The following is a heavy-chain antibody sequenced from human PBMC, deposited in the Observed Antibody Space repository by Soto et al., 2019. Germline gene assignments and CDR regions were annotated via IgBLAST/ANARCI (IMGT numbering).Heavy chain of an antibody. CDR2: ISYDGSNK. Sequence: QVQLVESGGGVVQPGRSLRLSCAASGFTFSSYGMHWVRQAPGKGLEWVAVISYDGSNKYYADSVKGRFTISRDNSKKTLYLQMNSLRAEDTAVYYCAKDRKQWLATRAYGMDVWGQGTTVTVSS. J-gene: IGHJ6*02. D-gene: IGHD6-19*01. CDR3: AKDRKQWLATRAYGMDV. V-gene: IGHV3-30*18. CDR1: GFTFSSYG.